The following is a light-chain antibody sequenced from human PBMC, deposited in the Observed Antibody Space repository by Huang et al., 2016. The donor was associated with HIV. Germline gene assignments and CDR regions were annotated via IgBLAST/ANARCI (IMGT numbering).Light chain of an antibody. CDR1: QSIRSY. CDR2: AAS. V-gene: IGKV1-39*01. CDR3: QQSYSTPPA. Sequence: DIQMTQSPSSLSASVGDRVTITCRASQSIRSYLNWYQQKPGKAPKLLIYAASTLQSGVPSMFSGSGSGTDFTLTISSLQPEDCATYYCQQSYSTPPALGGGTKVEIK. J-gene: IGKJ4*01.